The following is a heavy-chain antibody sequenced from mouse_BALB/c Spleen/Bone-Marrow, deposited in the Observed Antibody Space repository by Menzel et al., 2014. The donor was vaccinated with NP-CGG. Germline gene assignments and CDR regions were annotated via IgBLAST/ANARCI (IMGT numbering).Heavy chain of an antibody. CDR2: IYPGDGDT. CDR1: GYVFSTYW. CDR3: ARGGISVDY. J-gene: IGHJ2*01. Sequence: QVQLKQSGAELVRPGSSVKISCESSGYVFSTYWINWVKQRPGQGLEWIGQIYPGDGDTDYNGKLKDKATLTADKSSNTAYMQLSSLTSEDSAVYFCARGGISVDYWGQGTTLTVSS. V-gene: IGHV1-80*01.